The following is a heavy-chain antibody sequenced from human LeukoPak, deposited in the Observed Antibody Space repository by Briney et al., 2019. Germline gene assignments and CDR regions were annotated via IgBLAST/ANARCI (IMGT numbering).Heavy chain of an antibody. CDR3: ARDPRGPTGYDSPSRDTFDY. CDR1: GITIRNYG. V-gene: IGHV3-NL1*01. CDR2: INNSGTRT. J-gene: IGHJ4*02. Sequence: GGSLRLSCAASGITIRNYGMTWVRQAPGRGLQWVSSINNSGTRTFYEDSVRGRFTISRDDSKNTVYLQMSSLRTEDTSLYYCARDPRGPTGYDSPSRDTFDYWGQGTLVTVSS. D-gene: IGHD3-22*01.